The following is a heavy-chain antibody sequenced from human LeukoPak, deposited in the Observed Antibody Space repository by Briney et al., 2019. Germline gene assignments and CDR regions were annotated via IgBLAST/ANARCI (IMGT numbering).Heavy chain of an antibody. Sequence: GGSLRLSCAAFGFTFSGYAMSWVRQVPGKGLEWVANIKQNGSEETYLDSVKGRFIISRDNAKSSLSLQMNSLRGEDTAVYYCADPGMGYRGLGTLVTVSS. J-gene: IGHJ4*02. CDR2: IKQNGSEE. D-gene: IGHD1-14*01. CDR3: ADPGMGY. V-gene: IGHV3-7*01. CDR1: GFTFSGYA.